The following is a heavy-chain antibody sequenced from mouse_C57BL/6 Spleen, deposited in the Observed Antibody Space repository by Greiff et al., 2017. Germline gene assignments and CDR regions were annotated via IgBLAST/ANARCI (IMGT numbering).Heavy chain of an antibody. CDR2: IHPNSGST. J-gene: IGHJ3*01. D-gene: IGHD1-1*01. Sequence: QVQLQQPGAELVKPGASVKLSCKASGYTFTSYWMHWVKQRPGQGLEWIGMIHPNSGSTNYNEKFKSKATLTVDKSSSTAYMQLSSLTSEDSAVYYCAGLTTVAGEAFAYWGQGTLVTVSA. V-gene: IGHV1-64*01. CDR3: AGLTTVAGEAFAY. CDR1: GYTFTSYW.